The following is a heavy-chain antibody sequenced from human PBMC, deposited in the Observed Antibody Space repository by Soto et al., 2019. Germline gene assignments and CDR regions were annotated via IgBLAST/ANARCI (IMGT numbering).Heavy chain of an antibody. J-gene: IGHJ3*02. Sequence: QGQLLQSGDEVKTPGASVRVSCRASGYPFTSYGISWVRQAPGQGLEWVAWISAYNGKRDTAEKFQGRVTMTLDTSTDTVHMELGDLTSADTAVYYCARGRIVASIHDAFEIWGLGTKVTVSS. D-gene: IGHD5-12*01. CDR2: ISAYNGKR. V-gene: IGHV1-18*01. CDR1: GYPFTSYG. CDR3: ARGRIVASIHDAFEI.